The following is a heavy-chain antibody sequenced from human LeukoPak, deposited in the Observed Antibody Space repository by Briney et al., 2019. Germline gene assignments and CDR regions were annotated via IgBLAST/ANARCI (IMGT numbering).Heavy chain of an antibody. CDR1: GYSFTSYW. D-gene: IGHD1-26*01. Sequence: GECPKISCKGSGYSFTSYWISWVRQMPGKGLEWMGIIYSGDTDTRYSPSFQGQVTISADKSISTAYLQWMSLKASDTAMYYCARREGATPHYYYYDMDVWGQGTTVTVSS. V-gene: IGHV5-51*01. J-gene: IGHJ6*02. CDR2: IYSGDTDT. CDR3: ARREGATPHYYYYDMDV.